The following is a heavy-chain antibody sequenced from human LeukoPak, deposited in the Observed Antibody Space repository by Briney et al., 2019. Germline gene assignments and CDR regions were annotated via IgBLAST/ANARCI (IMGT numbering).Heavy chain of an antibody. CDR2: ISSSGSKI. V-gene: IGHV3-48*03. CDR3: ARAGGIGSSGYSSLY. J-gene: IGHJ4*02. Sequence: GGSLRLSCAGSGFTSNSFEMNWVRQAPGKGRGWVSYISSSGSKIHYADSVKGRFTISRDNAKNSLYLQMNSLRAEDTAVYYCARAGGIGSSGYSSLYWGQGTLVTVSS. CDR1: GFTSNSFE. D-gene: IGHD3-22*01.